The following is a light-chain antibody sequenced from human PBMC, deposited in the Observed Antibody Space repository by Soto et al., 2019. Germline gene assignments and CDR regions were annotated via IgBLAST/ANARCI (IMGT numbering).Light chain of an antibody. CDR3: EKYNSAPLT. J-gene: IGKJ4*01. CDR2: AAS. CDR1: LPISNY. Sequence: DIQMTQSPSSLSASVGDRVTITCRASLPISNYLARYQQKPGKIPNLLIYAASTLQAGVPSRCSGSGSGRDFTLTISSLQTEDVAADYGEKYNSAPLTFGGGTKVEIK. V-gene: IGKV1-27*01.